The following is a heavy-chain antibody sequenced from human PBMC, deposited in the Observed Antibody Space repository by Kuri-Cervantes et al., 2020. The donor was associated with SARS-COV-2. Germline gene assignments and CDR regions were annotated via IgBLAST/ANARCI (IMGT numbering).Heavy chain of an antibody. CDR2: INHSGNT. V-gene: IGHV4-34*01. CDR1: GGSFSDYY. Sequence: SETLSLTCAVYGGSFSDYYWSWVRQPPGKGLEWIGEINHSGNTNYDPSLKSRVTISVDTSKNQFSLKLSSVAAADTAVYYCARGLRPYWYFDLWGRGTLVTVSS. CDR3: ARGLRPYWYFDL. J-gene: IGHJ2*01.